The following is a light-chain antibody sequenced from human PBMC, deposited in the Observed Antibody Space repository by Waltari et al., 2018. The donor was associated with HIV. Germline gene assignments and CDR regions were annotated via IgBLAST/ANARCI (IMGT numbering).Light chain of an antibody. CDR1: SSHIGSNY. V-gene: IGLV1-47*01. J-gene: IGLJ3*02. CDR3: AAWDDSLSGWV. Sequence: QSVLTQPPSASGTPGQRVTIPCSGSSSHIGSNYVYSYQQLPGTAPKLLIYRNNQRPSGVPDRFSGSKSGTSASLAISGLRSEDEADYYCAAWDDSLSGWVFGGGTKLTVL. CDR2: RNN.